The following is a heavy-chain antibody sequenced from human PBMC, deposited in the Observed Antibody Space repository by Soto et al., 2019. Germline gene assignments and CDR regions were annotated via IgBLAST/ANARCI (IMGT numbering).Heavy chain of an antibody. CDR2: ISGHDGNT. Sequence: QVPLVQSGAEVKKSGASVKVSCKASGFTLNEFGVSWVRQAPGQGLEWMGWISGHDGNTNFAQKYEGRVTMTIDSSTSTAYMELRNLRSDDTAMYYCAVPVHLEAFEQWGQGTMVTVSS. CDR3: AVPVHLEAFEQ. J-gene: IGHJ3*01. CDR1: GFTLNEFG. D-gene: IGHD1-1*01. V-gene: IGHV1-18*01.